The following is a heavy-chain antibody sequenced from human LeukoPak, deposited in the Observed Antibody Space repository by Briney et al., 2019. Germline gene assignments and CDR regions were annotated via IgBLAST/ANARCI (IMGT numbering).Heavy chain of an antibody. CDR3: VKGGLRSVAVY. V-gene: IGHV3-23*01. CDR1: GFSFRSYA. CDR2: ISSSGGIT. J-gene: IGHJ4*02. D-gene: IGHD1-26*01. Sequence: GGSLRLSCGASGFSFRSYAMSWVRQAPGRGLECVSSISSSGGITYYADSVRGRFTISRDNSKNTLHLQMNSLRPEDTAVYYCVKGGLRSVAVYWGQGTLVTVPS.